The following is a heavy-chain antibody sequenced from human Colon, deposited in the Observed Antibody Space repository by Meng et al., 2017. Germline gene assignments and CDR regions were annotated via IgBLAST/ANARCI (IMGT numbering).Heavy chain of an antibody. CDR3: ARVLPFSSGWSYFDY. D-gene: IGHD6-19*01. J-gene: IGHJ4*02. CDR1: GGSISSGGYY. Sequence: QGPLQESAPGLVKPSQTLSLTCTFSGGSISSGGYYWSWILQHPGKGLEWIGYIYYSGSTYYNPSLKSLVTISVDTSKNQFSLKLSSVTAADTAVYYCARVLPFSSGWSYFDYWGQGTLVTVSS. CDR2: IYYSGST. V-gene: IGHV4-31*01.